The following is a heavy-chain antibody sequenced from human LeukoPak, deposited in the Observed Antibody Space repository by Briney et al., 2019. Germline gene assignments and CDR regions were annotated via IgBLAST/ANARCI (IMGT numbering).Heavy chain of an antibody. CDR2: IKQDGSEK. Sequence: GRSLRLSCAASGFTFSSYWMSWVRQAPGKGLEWVANIKQDGSEKYYVDSAKGRFTTSRDNAKNSLYLQMNSLRAEDTAVYYCAVDIVVVVAAWDYMDVWGKGTTVTVSS. D-gene: IGHD2-15*01. CDR1: GFTFSSYW. V-gene: IGHV3-7*01. CDR3: AVDIVVVVAAWDYMDV. J-gene: IGHJ6*03.